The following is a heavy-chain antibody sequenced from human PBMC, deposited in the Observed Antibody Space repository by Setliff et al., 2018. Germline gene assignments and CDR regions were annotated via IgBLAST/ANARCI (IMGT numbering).Heavy chain of an antibody. CDR2: VNGSGDNA. CDR1: GFNFNDYT. D-gene: IGHD3-3*01. Sequence: PGGSLRLSCAASGFNFNDYTMHWVRQAPGKGLEWVSTVNGSGDNAYDTDSVKGRFTTSRDNSKNTLSLQMSSLRTEATAIYFCAGQGPIFGSGLIPGFDQWGQGTMVTVSS. V-gene: IGHV3-23*01. J-gene: IGHJ4*02. CDR3: AGQGPIFGSGLIPGFDQ.